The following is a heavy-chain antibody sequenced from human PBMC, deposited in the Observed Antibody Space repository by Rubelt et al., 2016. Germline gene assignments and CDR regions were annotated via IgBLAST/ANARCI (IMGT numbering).Heavy chain of an antibody. Sequence: GQLVQSGAEVKKPGASVKVSCKASGYTFAGHYMHWVRQAPDQGPEWMGWINPNSGGTNYAQKFKGRVTMTRDKSLKTAYMELNRLRSDDTAVYYCARDGVEDSSGYYYFDQWGQGTLVTVSS. D-gene: IGHD3-22*01. CDR1: GYTFAGHY. CDR2: INPNSGGT. J-gene: IGHJ4*02. CDR3: ARDGVEDSSGYYYFDQ. V-gene: IGHV1-2*02.